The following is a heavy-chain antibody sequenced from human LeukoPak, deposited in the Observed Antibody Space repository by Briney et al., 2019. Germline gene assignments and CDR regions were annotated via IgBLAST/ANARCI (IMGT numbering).Heavy chain of an antibody. CDR3: AKMGVGGVGTYYYYMDV. V-gene: IGHV3-21*01. CDR1: GFDFSGYS. CDR2: MTSASSYM. J-gene: IGHJ6*03. Sequence: GGSLRLSCAASGFDFSGYSMSWVRQAPGKGLEWVPSMTSASSYMDYADSVRGRFTISRDNAKNSLYLQMNSLRAEDTAVYYCAKMGVGGVGTYYYYMDVWGKGTTVTVSS. D-gene: IGHD1-26*01.